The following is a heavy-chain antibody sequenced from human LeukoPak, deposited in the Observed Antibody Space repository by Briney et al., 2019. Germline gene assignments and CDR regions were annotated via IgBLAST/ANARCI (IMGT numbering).Heavy chain of an antibody. J-gene: IGHJ4*02. Sequence: PSETLSLTCTVSGGSISSGIYYWSGIWQPAGKGLEWIGRIYTSGSTNYNPSLKSRVTISVDTSKNQFSLKLSSMTAADTAVYYCAREPRDFWSGSLDYWGQGTLVTVSS. CDR2: IYTSGST. V-gene: IGHV4-61*02. CDR3: AREPRDFWSGSLDY. CDR1: GGSISSGIYY. D-gene: IGHD3-3*01.